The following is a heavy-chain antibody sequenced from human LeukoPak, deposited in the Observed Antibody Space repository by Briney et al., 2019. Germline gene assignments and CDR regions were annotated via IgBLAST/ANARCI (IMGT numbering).Heavy chain of an antibody. V-gene: IGHV4-59*01. J-gene: IGHJ4*02. CDR1: SGTISCYY. CDR2: TYYSGST. Sequence: SVTLSFNCSGYSGTISCYYWSWLRQPQGNGLEWIGYTYYSGSTNYNTSLKSRVTISVDTSKNQCSLKLSSVTAAYTAVYYCATAGADYVWGSYRQWYFDYWGQGTLVTVSS. D-gene: IGHD3-16*02. CDR3: ATAGADYVWGSYRQWYFDY.